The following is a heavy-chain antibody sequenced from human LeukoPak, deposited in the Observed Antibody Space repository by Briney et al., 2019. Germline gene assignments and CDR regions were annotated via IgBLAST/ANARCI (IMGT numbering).Heavy chain of an antibody. CDR2: IWYDGSNK. D-gene: IGHD6-19*01. Sequence: PGGSLRLSCAASGFTFSSYGMHWVRQAPGKGLEWVAVIWYDGSNKYYADSVKGRFTISRDNSKNTLYLQMNSLRAEDTAVYYCARDGGLVTLYYGMDVWGQGTTVTVSS. V-gene: IGHV3-30*19. CDR3: ARDGGLVTLYYGMDV. CDR1: GFTFSSYG. J-gene: IGHJ6*02.